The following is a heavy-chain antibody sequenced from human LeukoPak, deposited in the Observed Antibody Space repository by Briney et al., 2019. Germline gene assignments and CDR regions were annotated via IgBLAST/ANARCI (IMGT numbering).Heavy chain of an antibody. CDR1: GFTFSTYT. J-gene: IGHJ4*02. CDR3: ARDLGSRSFPSF. CDR2: IGSSSGTI. D-gene: IGHD2-2*01. V-gene: IGHV3-48*01. Sequence: GGSLRLSCAASGFTFSTYTMNWVRQAPGKGLEWVSYIGSSSGTIYYADSVKGRFTISRDNAKNSLFLQMDGLRAEDTAVYYCARDLGSRSFPSFWGQGTLVTVSS.